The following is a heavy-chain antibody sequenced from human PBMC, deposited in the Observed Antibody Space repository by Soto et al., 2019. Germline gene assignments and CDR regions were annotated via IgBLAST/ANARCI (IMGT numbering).Heavy chain of an antibody. V-gene: IGHV5-10-1*01. J-gene: IGHJ6*02. CDR2: IDPSDSYT. Sequence: PGESLKISCKGSGYSFTSYWISWVRQMPGKGLEWMGRIDPSDSYTNYSPSFQGHVTISADKSISTAYLQWSSLKASDTAMYYCARHVLPHTGGRGFYYYYGMDVWGQGTTVTVSS. D-gene: IGHD1-26*01. CDR3: ARHVLPHTGGRGFYYYYGMDV. CDR1: GYSFTSYW.